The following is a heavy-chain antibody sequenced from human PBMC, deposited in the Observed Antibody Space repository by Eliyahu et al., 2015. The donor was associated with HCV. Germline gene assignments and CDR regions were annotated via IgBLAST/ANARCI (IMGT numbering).Heavy chain of an antibody. J-gene: IGHJ5*02. CDR1: GGSISSYY. D-gene: IGHD3-22*01. CDR3: ARHKYDSSGYYGRRREFDP. CDR2: IYNSGST. Sequence: QVQLQESGPGLVKPSETLSLTCPVSGGSISSYYWNWIRQPPGKGLEWIGYIYNSGSTNYNPSLKSRVTISVDTSKNQFSLKLSSVTAADTAVYYCARHKYDSSGYYGRRREFDPWGQGTLVIVSS. V-gene: IGHV4-59*08.